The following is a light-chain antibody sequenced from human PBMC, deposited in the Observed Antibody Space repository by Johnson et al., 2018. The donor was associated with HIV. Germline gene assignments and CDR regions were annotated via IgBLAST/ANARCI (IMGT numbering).Light chain of an antibody. J-gene: IGLJ1*01. CDR2: EDN. Sequence: QSVLTQPPSVSAAPGQKVTISCSGSSSNIGNNYVSWYRQLPGTAPKVLIYEDNKRPSGIPDRFSGSKSGTSATLGITGLQTGDEADYYCGTCDSSLSFYVFGPGTKVTVL. V-gene: IGLV1-51*02. CDR3: GTCDSSLSFYV. CDR1: SSNIGNNY.